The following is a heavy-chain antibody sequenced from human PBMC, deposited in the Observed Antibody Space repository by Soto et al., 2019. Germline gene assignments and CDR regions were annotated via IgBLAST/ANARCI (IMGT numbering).Heavy chain of an antibody. CDR2: ISGSGGST. V-gene: IGHV3-23*01. CDR3: AKDLVSSGTQSVKYYYYYGMDV. J-gene: IGHJ6*02. CDR1: GFTFSSYA. Sequence: EVQLLESGGGLVQPGGSLRLSCAASGFTFSSYAMSWVRQAPGKGLEWVSAISGSGGSTYYADSVKGRFTISRDNSKNTLYLQMNSLRAEDTAVYYCAKDLVSSGTQSVKYYYYYGMDVRGQGTTVTVSS. D-gene: IGHD1-1*01.